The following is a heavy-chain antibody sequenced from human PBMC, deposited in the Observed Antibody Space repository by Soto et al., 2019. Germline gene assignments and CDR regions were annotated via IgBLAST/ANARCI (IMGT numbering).Heavy chain of an antibody. Sequence: SGGSLRLSCAASGFTFSSYAMSWVRQAPGKGLEWVAVISYDGSNKYYADSVKGRFTISRDNSKNTLYLQMNSLRAEDTAVYYCAKGGYSYGYFFPYYYYYDMDAWGQGTTVTVSS. CDR3: AKGGYSYGYFFPYYYYYDMDA. J-gene: IGHJ6*02. CDR1: GFTFSSYA. D-gene: IGHD5-18*01. V-gene: IGHV3-30*18. CDR2: ISYDGSNK.